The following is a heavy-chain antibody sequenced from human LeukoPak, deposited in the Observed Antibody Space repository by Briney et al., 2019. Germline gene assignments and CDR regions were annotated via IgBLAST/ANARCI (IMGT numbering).Heavy chain of an antibody. D-gene: IGHD3-22*01. CDR2: IYYSGRT. CDR3: ARGVIVVVITTKATTRYYMDV. Sequence: PSETLSLTCSVSGGSISSYYWSWIRQPPGKGLEWIGYIYYSGRTSYNPSLKSRVTISVDTSKNQFSLKLSSVTAADTAVYYCARGVIVVVITTKATTRYYMDVWGKGTTVTVSS. V-gene: IGHV4-59*12. CDR1: GGSISSYY. J-gene: IGHJ6*03.